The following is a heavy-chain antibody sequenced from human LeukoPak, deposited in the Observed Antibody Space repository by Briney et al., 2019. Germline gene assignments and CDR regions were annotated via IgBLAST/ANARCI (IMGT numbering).Heavy chain of an antibody. Sequence: SETLSLTCSVSGGSTSSSSYYWGWIRQPPGKGLEWIGGIYYSGSTYYNSSLKSRVTISVDTSKNQFSLKLSSVTAADTAVYYSARCYCSGGSCYPDYWGQGTLVTVSS. D-gene: IGHD2-15*01. CDR2: IYYSGST. V-gene: IGHV4-39*01. J-gene: IGHJ4*02. CDR1: GGSTSSSSYY. CDR3: ARCYCSGGSCYPDY.